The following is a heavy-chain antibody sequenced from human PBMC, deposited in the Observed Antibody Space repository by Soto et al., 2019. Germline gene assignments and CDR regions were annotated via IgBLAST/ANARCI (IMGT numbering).Heavy chain of an antibody. Sequence: EVHLVESGGGLVQPGGSLRLSCAASEFTFSSYWMYWVRQAPGKGLEWVANIKQDGSDKYYVDSVKGRFTISRDNAKNSLYLQMNSLRAEDTAVYYCVCKVCDSWGQGTLVTVSS. CDR2: IKQDGSDK. V-gene: IGHV3-7*01. CDR1: EFTFSSYW. J-gene: IGHJ4*02. CDR3: VCKVCDS. D-gene: IGHD3-16*01.